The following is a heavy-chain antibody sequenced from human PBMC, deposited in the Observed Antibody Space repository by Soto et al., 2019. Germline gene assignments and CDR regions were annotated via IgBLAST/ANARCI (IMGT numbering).Heavy chain of an antibody. CDR2: INAGNGNT. D-gene: IGHD1-26*01. Sequence: ASVKVSCKASGYTFTSYAMHWVRQAPGQRLEWMGWINAGNGNTKYSQKFQGRVTITRDTSASTAYMELSSLRSEDTAVYYCALTGGGVGASSWFDAWGQGTLVTVSS. CDR1: GYTFTSYA. V-gene: IGHV1-3*01. J-gene: IGHJ5*02. CDR3: ALTGGGVGASSWFDA.